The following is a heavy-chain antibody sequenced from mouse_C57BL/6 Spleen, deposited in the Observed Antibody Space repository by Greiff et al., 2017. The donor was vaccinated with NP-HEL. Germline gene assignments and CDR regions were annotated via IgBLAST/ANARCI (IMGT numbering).Heavy chain of an antibody. CDR2: IYPGDGDT. CDR1: GYAFSSYW. V-gene: IGHV1-80*01. J-gene: IGHJ3*01. CDR3: ARYDYDKGFDY. D-gene: IGHD2-4*01. Sequence: VQLLESGAELVKPGASVKISCKASGYAFSSYWMTWVKQRPGKGLEWIGQIYPGDGDTNYNGKFKGKATLTADKSSSTAYMQLSSLTSEDSAVYFGARYDYDKGFDYWGQGTLVTVSA.